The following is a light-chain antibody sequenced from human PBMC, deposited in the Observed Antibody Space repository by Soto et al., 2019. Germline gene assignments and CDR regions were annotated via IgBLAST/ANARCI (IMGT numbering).Light chain of an antibody. CDR1: QSVISNY. V-gene: IGKV3-20*01. J-gene: IGKJ1*01. CDR3: QQYGSSPWT. Sequence: ETVLTQSPGTLSLSPGERATLSCRASQSVISNYLAWYQQKPGQAPRLLIYGASSRAPGIPDRFSGSGSGTDFTLTISRLEPEDFAVYYCQQYGSSPWTFGQGTKVEIK. CDR2: GAS.